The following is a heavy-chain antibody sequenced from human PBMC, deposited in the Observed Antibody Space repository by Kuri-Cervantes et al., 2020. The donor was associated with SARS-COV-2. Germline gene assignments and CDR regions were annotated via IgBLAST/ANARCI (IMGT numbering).Heavy chain of an antibody. CDR1: GDSITNYY. J-gene: IGHJ4*02. Sequence: SETLSLTCTVSGDSITNYYLTWIRQPPGKGLEWIGYVSYNGATAYNPSLKSRVTMSLDTSKNQFSLRLSSVTAADTAVYYCSGRVDFSSVDYWGQGTLVTCYS. D-gene: IGHD3/OR15-3a*01. V-gene: IGHV4-59*01. CDR2: VSYNGAT. CDR3: SGRVDFSSVDY.